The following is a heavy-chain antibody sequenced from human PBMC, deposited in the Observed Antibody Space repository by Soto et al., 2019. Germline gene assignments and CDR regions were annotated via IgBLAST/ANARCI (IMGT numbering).Heavy chain of an antibody. CDR1: GGSVSSGSYY. CDR3: ARSDIVVVPAYYYYYGMDV. D-gene: IGHD2-2*01. J-gene: IGHJ6*02. V-gene: IGHV4-61*01. Sequence: SETLSLTCTVSGGSVSSGSYYWSWIRQPPGKGLEWIGYIYYSGSTNYNPSLKSRVTISVDTSKNQFSLKLSSVTAADTAVYYCARSDIVVVPAYYYYYGMDVWGQGTTVTVSS. CDR2: IYYSGST.